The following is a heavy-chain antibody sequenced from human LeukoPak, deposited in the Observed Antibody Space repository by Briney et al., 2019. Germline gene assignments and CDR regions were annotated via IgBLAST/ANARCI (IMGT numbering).Heavy chain of an antibody. CDR1: GFTFSSYS. CDR2: ISSSSSYI. D-gene: IGHD5-12*01. CDR3: ARDPHSGYDY. Sequence: GGSLRLSCAASGFTFSSYSMTWVRQAPGKGLEWVSSISSSSSYIYYADSVKGRFTTSRDSAKNSLYLQMNSLRAEDTAVYYCARDPHSGYDYWGQGTLVTVSS. V-gene: IGHV3-21*01. J-gene: IGHJ4*02.